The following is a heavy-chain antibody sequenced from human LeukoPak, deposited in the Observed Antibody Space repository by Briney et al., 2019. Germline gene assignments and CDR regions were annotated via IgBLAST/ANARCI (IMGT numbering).Heavy chain of an antibody. Sequence: GGSLRLSCAASGFTFSSYEMNWVRQAPGKGLEWVSYISSSGSTIYYADSVKGRFTISRDNAKNSLYLQMNSLRAEDTAVYYCARDRNYDGSVYYEDDYFDYWGQGTLVTVSS. D-gene: IGHD3-22*01. J-gene: IGHJ4*02. CDR3: ARDRNYDGSVYYEDDYFDY. V-gene: IGHV3-48*03. CDR2: ISSSGSTI. CDR1: GFTFSSYE.